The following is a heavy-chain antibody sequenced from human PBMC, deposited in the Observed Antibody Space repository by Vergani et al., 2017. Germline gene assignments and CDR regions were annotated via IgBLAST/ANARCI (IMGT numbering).Heavy chain of an antibody. J-gene: IGHJ3*02. CDR1: GFTFSSYG. CDR3: AKGPRGWYGAFDI. Sequence: QVQLVESGGGVVQPGRSLRLSCAASGFTFSSYGMHWVRQAPGKGLEWVAVISYDGSNKYYADSVKGRFTISRDNSKNTLYLQMNSLRAEDTAVYYCAKGPRGWYGAFDIWGQGTMVTVSS. D-gene: IGHD6-19*01. CDR2: ISYDGSNK. V-gene: IGHV3-30*18.